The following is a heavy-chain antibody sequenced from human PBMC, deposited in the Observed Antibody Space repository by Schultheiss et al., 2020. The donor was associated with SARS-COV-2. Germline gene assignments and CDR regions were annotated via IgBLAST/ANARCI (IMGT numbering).Heavy chain of an antibody. J-gene: IGHJ4*02. Sequence: SQTLSLTCAVYGGSFSGYYWSWIRQPAGKGLEWIGRIYTSGSTNYNPSLKSRVTISVDTSKNQFSLKLSSVTAADTAVYYCASEAAVAGLGYWGQGVLVTVSS. CDR3: ASEAAVAGLGY. D-gene: IGHD6-19*01. CDR1: GGSFSGYY. V-gene: IGHV4-59*10. CDR2: IYTSGST.